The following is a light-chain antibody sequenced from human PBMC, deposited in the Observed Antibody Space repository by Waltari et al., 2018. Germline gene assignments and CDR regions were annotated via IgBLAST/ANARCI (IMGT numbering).Light chain of an antibody. CDR1: SSDVGGDDP. CDR3: SSQSTKNGVI. Sequence: QSALTQPAPVSGSPGQSITISCTGSSSDVGGDDPASWYEDHPGQAPKVIIYDVNKRPSGVSDRFSGSKSGNTASLTISGLQAEDEATFYCSSQSTKNGVIFGGGTKVTVL. V-gene: IGLV2-14*03. CDR2: DVN. J-gene: IGLJ2*01.